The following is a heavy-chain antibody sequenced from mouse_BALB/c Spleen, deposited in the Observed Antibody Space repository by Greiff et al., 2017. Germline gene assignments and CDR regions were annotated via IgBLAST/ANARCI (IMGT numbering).Heavy chain of an antibody. CDR1: GFTFSSYA. Sequence: EVHLVESGGGLVKPGGSLKLSCAASGFTFSSYAMSWVRQTPEKRLEWVASISSGGSTYYPDSVKGRFTISRDNARNILYLQMSSLRSEDTAMYYCARGRGNPDYWGQGTTLTVSS. J-gene: IGHJ2*01. CDR3: ARGRGNPDY. D-gene: IGHD2-1*01. CDR2: ISSGGST. V-gene: IGHV5-6-5*01.